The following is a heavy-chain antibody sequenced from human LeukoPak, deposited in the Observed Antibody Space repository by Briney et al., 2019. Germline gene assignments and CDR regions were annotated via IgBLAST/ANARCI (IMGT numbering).Heavy chain of an antibody. CDR2: IHGGGDVT. CDR1: GFTFNNYA. J-gene: IGHJ2*01. Sequence: GGSLRLSCAASGFTFNNYAMNWVRQAPEKGLEWVSTIHGGGDVTYYADSVKGRFTISRDNSRNTLYLQMNSLRAEDTAVYYCAKALSSSFYYFDLGGRGTLVTVSS. CDR3: AKALSSSFYYFDL. V-gene: IGHV3-23*01. D-gene: IGHD3-16*02.